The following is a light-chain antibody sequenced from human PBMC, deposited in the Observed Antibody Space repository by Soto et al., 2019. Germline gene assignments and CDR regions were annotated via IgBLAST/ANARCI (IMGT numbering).Light chain of an antibody. J-gene: IGLJ3*02. CDR2: EVS. CDR1: SSDVGGYSF. Sequence: QSALTQPASVSGSPGQSVSISCTGTSSDVGGYSFVSWYQQHPGKAPKLIIYEVSDRPSGVSNRFSGSKSGNTASLTISGLQAEDEADYYCTSYTSSSTGVFGGGTKLTVL. CDR3: TSYTSSSTGV. V-gene: IGLV2-14*01.